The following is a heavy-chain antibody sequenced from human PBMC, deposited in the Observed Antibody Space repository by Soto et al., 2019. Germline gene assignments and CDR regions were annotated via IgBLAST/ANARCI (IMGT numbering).Heavy chain of an antibody. CDR1: GVSFTGYY. CDR2: INHSGST. Sequence: PSETLSLTCAVYGVSFTGYYWSWIRQPPGKGLEWIGEINHSGSTNYNPSVKSRVTISVDTYKKQFSLKLSSVTAADTAVYHCATSYYNFWSGYYLAYFDYWGQGTLVTVSS. J-gene: IGHJ4*02. D-gene: IGHD3-3*01. V-gene: IGHV4-34*01. CDR3: ATSYYNFWSGYYLAYFDY.